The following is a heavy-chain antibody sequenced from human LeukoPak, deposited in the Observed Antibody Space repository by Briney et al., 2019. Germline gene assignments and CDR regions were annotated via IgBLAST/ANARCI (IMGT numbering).Heavy chain of an antibody. CDR1: GFTFSSYA. V-gene: IGHV3-23*01. Sequence: GGSLRLSCAASGFTFSSYAMSWVRQDPGKGLEWVSTISGSGGSTYYADSVKGRLTISRDNSKNTLYLQMNSLRAEDTAVYYCANHDSSGYYYFDYWGQGTLVTVSS. CDR2: ISGSGGST. D-gene: IGHD3-22*01. J-gene: IGHJ4*02. CDR3: ANHDSSGYYYFDY.